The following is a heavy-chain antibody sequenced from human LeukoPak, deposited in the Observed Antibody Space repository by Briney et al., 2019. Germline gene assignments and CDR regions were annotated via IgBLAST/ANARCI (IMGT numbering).Heavy chain of an antibody. CDR3: AAMVRGARRSLDY. V-gene: IGHV4-59*04. CDR1: GFTFSSYW. D-gene: IGHD3-10*01. Sequence: GSLRLSCAASGFTFSSYWMSWVRQAPGKGLEWIGNIFYSGSTYYSPSLRSRVTISLDTSKNQFSLKLSSVTAADTAVYYCAAMVRGARRSLDYWGQGTLVTVSS. J-gene: IGHJ4*02. CDR2: IFYSGST.